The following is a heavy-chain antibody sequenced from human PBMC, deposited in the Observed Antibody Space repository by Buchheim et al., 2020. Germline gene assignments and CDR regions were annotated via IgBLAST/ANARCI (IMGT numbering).Heavy chain of an antibody. V-gene: IGHV3-23*01. Sequence: EAQLLESRGGLVQPGGSLRLSCAASGFTFSSYVMCWVRQAPGKGLEWVAGISASGDRTYYADSVEGRFIISRDNYNGTGNMQMDSLRGADTAVYYCANSRYCTGGRCSDYWGQGAL. CDR3: ANSRYCTGGRCSDY. CDR1: GFTFSSYV. CDR2: ISASGDRT. J-gene: IGHJ4*02. D-gene: IGHD2-8*02.